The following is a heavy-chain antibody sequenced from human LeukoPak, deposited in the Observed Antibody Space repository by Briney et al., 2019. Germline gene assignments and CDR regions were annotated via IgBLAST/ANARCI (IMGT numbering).Heavy chain of an antibody. CDR2: SAADNGNT. J-gene: IGHJ4*02. Sequence: ASVKVSCKASGYTFTSYAVHWLRQAHGQRPEWMGWSAADNGNTKYSQDFQGRVSITRDTSASTAYMELSSLRSDDMAVYYCARGIGYTIDYWGQGTLVTVSS. V-gene: IGHV1-3*02. CDR1: GYTFTSYA. D-gene: IGHD3-3*01. CDR3: ARGIGYTIDY.